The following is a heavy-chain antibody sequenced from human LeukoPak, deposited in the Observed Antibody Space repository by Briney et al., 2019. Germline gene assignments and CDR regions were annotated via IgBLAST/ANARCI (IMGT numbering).Heavy chain of an antibody. J-gene: IGHJ5*02. V-gene: IGHV1-18*01. CDR2: ISAYNGNT. CDR1: GYTFTSYG. D-gene: IGHD4-11*01. Sequence: GASVKVSCKASGYTFTSYGISWVRQAPGQGLEWMGWISAYNGNTNYAQKLQGRVTMTTDTSTSTAYMELRSLRSDDTAVYYCARRGDYSNYGNWFDPWGQGTLVTVSS. CDR3: ARRGDYSNYGNWFDP.